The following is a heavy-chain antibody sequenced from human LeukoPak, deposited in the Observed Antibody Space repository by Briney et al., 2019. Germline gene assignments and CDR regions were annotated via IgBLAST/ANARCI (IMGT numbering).Heavy chain of an antibody. CDR1: GGSISSYY. J-gene: IGHJ4*02. V-gene: IGHV4-4*07. CDR2: IYTTGST. Sequence: SETLSLTCTVSGGSISSYYWSWIRQPAGKGLEWIGRIYTTGSTNYNPSLKSRVTISLDTSKNQFSLKLSSVSAEDTALYYCARERLGGSYYRPVEYWGQGTLVTVSS. CDR3: ARERLGGSYYRPVEY. D-gene: IGHD1-26*01.